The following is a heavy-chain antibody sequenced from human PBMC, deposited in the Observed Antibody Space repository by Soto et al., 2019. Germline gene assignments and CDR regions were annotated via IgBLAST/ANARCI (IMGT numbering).Heavy chain of an antibody. Sequence: QVQLQESGPGLVKPSDTLSLTCAVSGYSISSTNWWGWIRQPPGKGLEWIGYIYYSGSTYYNPSLMSRVTMSVDTSKNQFSLRLTSVTAVDTAVYYCARLVDNSGSHAYWFDPWGQGTLVTVSS. V-gene: IGHV4-28*01. J-gene: IGHJ5*02. CDR3: ARLVDNSGSHAYWFDP. CDR2: IYYSGST. D-gene: IGHD3-10*01. CDR1: GYSISSTNW.